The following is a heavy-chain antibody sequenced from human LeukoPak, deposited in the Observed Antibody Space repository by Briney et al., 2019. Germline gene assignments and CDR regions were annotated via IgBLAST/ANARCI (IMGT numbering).Heavy chain of an antibody. CDR3: ASSVTLGYSYGPEYFQH. CDR2: IYYSGST. CDR1: GGSISSYY. Sequence: PSETLSLTCTVSGGSISSYYWSRIRQPPGKGLEWIGYIYYSGSTNYNPSLKSRVTISVDTSKNQFSLKLSSVTAADTAVYYCASSVTLGYSYGPEYFQHWGQGTLVTVSS. J-gene: IGHJ1*01. V-gene: IGHV4-59*01. D-gene: IGHD5-18*01.